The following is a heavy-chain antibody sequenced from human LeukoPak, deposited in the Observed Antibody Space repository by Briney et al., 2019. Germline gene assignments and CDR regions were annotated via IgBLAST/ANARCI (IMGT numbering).Heavy chain of an antibody. V-gene: IGHV4-38-2*01. CDR2: IYHSGST. CDR3: ARHREYGDYAVPMDY. J-gene: IGHJ4*01. Sequence: PSETLSLTCAVSGYSISSGYYWGWIRQPPGKGLEWIGSIYHSGSTYYNPSLKSRVTISVDTSKNQFSLKLSSVTAADKAVYYCARHREYGDYAVPMDYWGQEPWSPSPQ. D-gene: IGHD4-17*01. CDR1: GYSISSGYY.